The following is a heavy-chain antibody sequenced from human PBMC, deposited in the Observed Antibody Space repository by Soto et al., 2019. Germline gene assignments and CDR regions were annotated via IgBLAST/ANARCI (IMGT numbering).Heavy chain of an antibody. CDR3: ARGRWSGGWQDFDY. CDR1: GGSISSGGYS. J-gene: IGHJ4*02. Sequence: QLQLQESGSGLVKPSQTLSLTCAVSGGSISSGGYSWSWIRQPPGKGLEWIGYIYHSGSTYYNPSLKSRVTIAVDRTKNQFSLKLSSVTAADTAVYYCARGRWSGGWQDFDYWGQGTLVTVSS. V-gene: IGHV4-30-2*01. CDR2: IYHSGST. D-gene: IGHD6-19*01.